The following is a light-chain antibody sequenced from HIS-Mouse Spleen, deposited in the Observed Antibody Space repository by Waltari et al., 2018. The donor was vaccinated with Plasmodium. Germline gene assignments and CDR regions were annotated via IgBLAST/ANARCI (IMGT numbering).Light chain of an antibody. CDR3: QQYYSYPFT. J-gene: IGKJ3*01. CDR2: AAS. V-gene: IGKV1-8*01. CDR1: QGISSY. Sequence: AIRMTLATSSFSASRGDRITITCRASQGISSYLAWYQQKPGKAPKLLIYAASTLQSGVPSRFSGSGSGTDFTLTISCLQSEDFATYYCQQYYSYPFTFGPGTKVDIK.